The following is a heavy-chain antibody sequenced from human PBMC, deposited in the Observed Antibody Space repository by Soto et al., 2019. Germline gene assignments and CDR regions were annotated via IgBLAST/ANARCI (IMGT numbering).Heavy chain of an antibody. Sequence: PSETLYLTCTVSVGSISSYYWSWIRQPPGKGLEWIGSIYYRGNAYYNPSLQTRVTISLDKSKSQFSLKLNSVTAADSAVYFCARLEGLATISYYFDFWGPGALVTVSS. V-gene: IGHV4-59*05. CDR3: ARLEGLATISYYFDF. CDR2: IYYRGNA. J-gene: IGHJ4*02. CDR1: VGSISSYY. D-gene: IGHD1-1*01.